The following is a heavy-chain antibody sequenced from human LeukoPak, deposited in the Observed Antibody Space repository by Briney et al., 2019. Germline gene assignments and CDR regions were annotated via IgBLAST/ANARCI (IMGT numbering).Heavy chain of an antibody. V-gene: IGHV3-33*01. CDR3: ARGGYGDFIYFDY. D-gene: IGHD4-17*01. CDR1: GFTFSSYG. J-gene: IGHJ4*02. Sequence: GGSLRLSCAASGFTFSSYGMHWVRQAPGKGLEWVAVIWYDGSNKYYADSVKGRFTISRHNSTNTLYLQMNRLRAEDTAVYYCARGGYGDFIYFDYWGQGTLVTVSS. CDR2: IWYDGSNK.